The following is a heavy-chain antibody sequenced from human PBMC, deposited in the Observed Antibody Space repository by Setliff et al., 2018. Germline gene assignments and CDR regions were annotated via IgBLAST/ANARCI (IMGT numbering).Heavy chain of an antibody. CDR2: ISPHTGNT. J-gene: IGHJ4*02. Sequence: GASVKVSCKASGYTFTRYYMYWVRQAPGQGLEWMGWISPHTGNTYYTPRLHDRVTLSTDTSTSTAYMELRSLGSDDTAVYYCSRLVRFCTRTTCQRLSGGEFWGQGTLVTVSS. CDR1: GYTFTRYY. V-gene: IGHV1-18*01. CDR3: SRLVRFCTRTTCQRLSGGEF. D-gene: IGHD2-2*01.